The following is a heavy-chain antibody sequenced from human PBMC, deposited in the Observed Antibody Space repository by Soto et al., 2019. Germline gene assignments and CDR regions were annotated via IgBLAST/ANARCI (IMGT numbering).Heavy chain of an antibody. V-gene: IGHV4-61*01. CDR3: ARGGQFPYYLDY. D-gene: IGHD3-16*01. CDR2: LYNIGST. Sequence: SETLSLTCAVSGGSVNSDSDFWSWLRQPPGKGLEWIGYLYNIGSTNYNPSLKSRVTISLGTSKNQFSLELYSVTAADTAVYYCARGGQFPYYLDYWGQGALVTVSS. CDR1: GGSVNSDSDF. J-gene: IGHJ4*02.